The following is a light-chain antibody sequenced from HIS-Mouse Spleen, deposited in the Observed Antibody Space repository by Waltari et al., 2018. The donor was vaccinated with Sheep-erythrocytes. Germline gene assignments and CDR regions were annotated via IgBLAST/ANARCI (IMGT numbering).Light chain of an antibody. V-gene: IGLV2-23*01. CDR2: EGS. J-gene: IGLJ3*02. Sequence: QSALTQPASVSGSPGHSITISCTGTSSDVGSYNLVSWYQQHPCKAPKLLIYEGSKRPSGVSNRFPGSKSGNTASLTISGLQAEDEADYYCCSYAGSSTPWVFGGGTKLTVL. CDR1: SSDVGSYNL. CDR3: CSYAGSSTPWV.